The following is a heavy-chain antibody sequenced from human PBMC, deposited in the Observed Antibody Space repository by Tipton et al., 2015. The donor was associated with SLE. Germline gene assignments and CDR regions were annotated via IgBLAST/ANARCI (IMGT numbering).Heavy chain of an antibody. CDR2: IYHNGST. J-gene: IGHJ4*02. CDR3: ARGRDDFWSGYLDY. Sequence: TLSLTCAVSSCSISSGDYSWSWIRQPPGKGLEWIGHIYHNGSTYYNPSLKSRVTISVDRSKNQFSLKLTSVTAADTAVYYCARGRDDFWSGYLDYWGQGTLVTVSS. V-gene: IGHV4-30-2*01. D-gene: IGHD3-3*01. CDR1: SCSISSGDYS.